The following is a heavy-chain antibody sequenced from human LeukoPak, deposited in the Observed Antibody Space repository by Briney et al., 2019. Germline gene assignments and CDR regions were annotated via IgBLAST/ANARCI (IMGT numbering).Heavy chain of an antibody. V-gene: IGHV1-69*04. D-gene: IGHD3-22*01. Sequence: SVKVSCKASGGTFSSYAISWVRQAPGQGLEWMGRIIPIFGIANYAQKFQGRVTITADKSTSTAYMELSSLRSEDTAVYYCAAYDSRGYYYYYWGQGTLVTVSS. J-gene: IGHJ4*02. CDR1: GGTFSSYA. CDR2: IIPIFGIA. CDR3: AAYDSRGYYYYY.